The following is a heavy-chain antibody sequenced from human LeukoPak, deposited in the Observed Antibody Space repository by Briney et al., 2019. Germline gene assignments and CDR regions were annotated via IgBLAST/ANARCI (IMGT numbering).Heavy chain of an antibody. D-gene: IGHD3-10*01. V-gene: IGHV1-2*02. Sequence: ASVKVSCKASGYTFTGYYMHWVRQAPGQGLEWMGWINPNSGGTNYAQKFQGRVTMTRDTSISTAYMELSRLRSDDTAVYYCAREVYYGSGSCYLEGGGNWFDPWGQGTLVTVSS. CDR1: GYTFTGYY. CDR3: AREVYYGSGSCYLEGGGNWFDP. CDR2: INPNSGGT. J-gene: IGHJ5*02.